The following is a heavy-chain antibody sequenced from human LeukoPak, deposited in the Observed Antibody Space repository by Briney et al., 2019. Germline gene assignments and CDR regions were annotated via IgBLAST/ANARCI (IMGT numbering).Heavy chain of an antibody. CDR3: ARDFVARYYDFQTNWFDP. CDR1: GYTFTTYY. Sequence: ASVKVSCKASGYTFTTYYMHWVRQAPGQGLEWIGIIDPSGGSTTYAQKFQGRVTMTRDTSKNQFSLKLSSVTAADTAVYHCARDFVARYYDFQTNWFDPWGQGTLVTVSS. CDR2: IDPSGGST. J-gene: IGHJ5*02. D-gene: IGHD3-3*01. V-gene: IGHV1-46*01.